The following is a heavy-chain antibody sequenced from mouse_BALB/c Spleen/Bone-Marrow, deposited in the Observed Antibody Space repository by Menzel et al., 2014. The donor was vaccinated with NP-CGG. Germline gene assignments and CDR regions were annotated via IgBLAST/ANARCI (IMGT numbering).Heavy chain of an antibody. CDR2: IWGDGST. CDR1: GVSLTGYA. CDR3: AREDPGALDY. V-gene: IGHV2-6-7*01. J-gene: IGHJ4*01. Sequence: QVQLKDSGPGLGAPSQSLSITCTVSGVSLTGYAVNWGRQPPGKGLGWLGMIWGDGSTDYNSALKSRLSISKDNSKSQVFLKMNSLQTDDTARYYCAREDPGALDYWGQGTSVTVSS.